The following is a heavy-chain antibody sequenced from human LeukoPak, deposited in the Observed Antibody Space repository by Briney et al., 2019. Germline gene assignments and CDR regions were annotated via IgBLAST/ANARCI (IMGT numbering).Heavy chain of an antibody. CDR3: AKVIPEGATYDAFDI. V-gene: IGHV3-9*01. Sequence: GGSLRLSCAASGFTFDDYAMHWVRQAPGKGLEWVSGISWNSGSIGYADSVKGRFTISRDNAKNSLYLQMNSLRAEDTALYYCAKVIPEGATYDAFDIRGQGTMVTVSS. CDR2: ISWNSGSI. J-gene: IGHJ3*02. CDR1: GFTFDDYA. D-gene: IGHD1-26*01.